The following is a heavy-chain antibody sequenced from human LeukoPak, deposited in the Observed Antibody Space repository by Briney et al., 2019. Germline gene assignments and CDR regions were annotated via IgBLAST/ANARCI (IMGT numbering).Heavy chain of an antibody. D-gene: IGHD2-15*01. CDR2: IYYSGST. CDR1: GGSISSYY. CDR3: ASSGPVVAATPLGYYYYGMDV. Sequence: SETLSLTCTVSGGSISSYYWSWIRQPPGKGLEWIGYIYYSGSTNYNPSLRSRVTISVDTSKNQFSLKLSSVTAADTAVYYCASSGPVVAATPLGYYYYGMDVWGQGTTVTVSS. J-gene: IGHJ6*02. V-gene: IGHV4-59*01.